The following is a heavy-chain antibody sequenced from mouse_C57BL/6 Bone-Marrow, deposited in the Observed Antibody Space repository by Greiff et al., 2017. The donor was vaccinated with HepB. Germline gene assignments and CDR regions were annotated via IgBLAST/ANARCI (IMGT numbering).Heavy chain of an antibody. D-gene: IGHD2-4*01. CDR3: ARSGYDYDDGGFAY. Sequence: QVQLQQPGAELVMPGASVKLSCKASGYTFTSYWMHWVKQRPGQGLEWIGEIDPSDSYTNYNQKFKGKSTLTVDKSSSTAYMQLSSLTSEDSAVYYFARSGYDYDDGGFAYWGQGTLVTVSA. J-gene: IGHJ3*01. CDR2: IDPSDSYT. V-gene: IGHV1-69*01. CDR1: GYTFTSYW.